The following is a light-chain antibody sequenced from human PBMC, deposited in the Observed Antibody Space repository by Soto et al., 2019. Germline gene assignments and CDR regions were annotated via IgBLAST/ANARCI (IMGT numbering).Light chain of an antibody. CDR1: QSVSSN. CDR2: GAF. J-gene: IGKJ1*01. CDR3: QQYNDWPLT. Sequence: EIVMTQSPVTLTVSPGERVTLSCRASQSVSSNLAWYQQKPGQAPSLLIYGAFTRATGIPARFSGTGSGTEFTLTISSLQSEDFALYYCQQYNDWPLTFGQGTKVGI. V-gene: IGKV3-15*01.